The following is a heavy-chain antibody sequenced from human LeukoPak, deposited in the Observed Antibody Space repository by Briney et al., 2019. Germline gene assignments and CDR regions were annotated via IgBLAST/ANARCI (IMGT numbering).Heavy chain of an antibody. D-gene: IGHD5-24*01. V-gene: IGHV3-64D*08. CDR2: ISSNGGST. CDR3: LKGGWATIGPPKD. CDR1: GLTVSSYA. J-gene: IGHJ4*02. Sequence: GGSLRLSCAASGLTVSSYAMHWVRQAPGKGLEYVSAISSNGGSTYYANSVKGRFTISRDNSKNTVYLQMNNLRPDDSAVYHCLKGGWATIGPPKDWGQGTQVSVSS.